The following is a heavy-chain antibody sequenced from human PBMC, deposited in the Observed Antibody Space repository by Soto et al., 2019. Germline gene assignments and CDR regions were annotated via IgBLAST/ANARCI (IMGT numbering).Heavy chain of an antibody. J-gene: IGHJ5*02. V-gene: IGHV4-61*01. CDR2: IYYSGST. CDR1: GGSVSSGSYY. CDR3: ARGESWFDP. Sequence: ETLSLTCTVSGGSVSSGSYYWSWIRQPPGKGLEWIGYIYYSGSTNYNPSLKSRVTISVDTSKNQFSLKLSSVTAADTAVYYCARGESWFDPWGQGTLVTVSS.